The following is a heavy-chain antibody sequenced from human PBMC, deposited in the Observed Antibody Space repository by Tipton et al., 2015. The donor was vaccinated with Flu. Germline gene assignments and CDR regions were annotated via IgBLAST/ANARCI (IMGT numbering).Heavy chain of an antibody. D-gene: IGHD3-10*01. CDR3: ARVSLVLDYYGSGTYFEF. V-gene: IGHV4-4*01. J-gene: IGHJ4*02. CDR2: IYHSGST. Sequence: TLSLTCAVSGGSINIDNWWSWVRQPPGKGLEWIGEIYHSGSTNYNPSLKSRLSISVDKSKSHFSLKLTSVTAADTAVYFCARVSLVLDYYGSGTYFEFWGQGTLVTVSS. CDR1: GGSINIDNW.